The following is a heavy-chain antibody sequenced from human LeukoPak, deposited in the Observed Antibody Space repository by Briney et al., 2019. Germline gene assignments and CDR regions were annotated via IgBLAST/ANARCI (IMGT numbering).Heavy chain of an antibody. D-gene: IGHD3-10*01. J-gene: IGHJ5*02. CDR3: ARAYYYGSGSLVDWFDP. CDR2: IYYSGST. V-gene: IGHV4-59*01. Sequence: PSETLSLTCTVSGGSISSYYWSWIRQPPGTGLEGIGYIYYSGSTNYNPSLKSRVTISVDTSKNQFSLKLSSVTAADTAVYYCARAYYYGSGSLVDWFDPWGQGTLVTVSS. CDR1: GGSISSYY.